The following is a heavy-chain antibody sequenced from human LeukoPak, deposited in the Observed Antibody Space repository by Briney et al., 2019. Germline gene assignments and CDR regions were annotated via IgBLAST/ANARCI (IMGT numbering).Heavy chain of an antibody. J-gene: IGHJ4*02. CDR1: GGSFSGYY. D-gene: IGHD3-10*01. Sequence: SETLSLTCAVYGGSFSGYYWSWIRQPPGKGLEWIGEINHSGSTNYNPSLKSRVTISVDTSKNQFPLKLSYVTAADTAVYYCARGPPPRGGSGSYYPFDYWGQGTLVTVSS. CDR3: ARGPPPRGGSGSYYPFDY. CDR2: INHSGST. V-gene: IGHV4-34*01.